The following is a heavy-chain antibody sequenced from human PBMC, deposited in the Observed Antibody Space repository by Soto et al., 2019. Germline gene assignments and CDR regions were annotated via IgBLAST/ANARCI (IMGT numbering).Heavy chain of an antibody. V-gene: IGHV3-21*01. CDR1: GFTFSSYS. D-gene: IGHD6-13*01. CDR3: ARDLTTGTRYFDY. Sequence: EVQLVESGGGLVKPGGSLRLSCAASGFTFSSYSMNWVRQAPGKGLEWVSSISSSSSYIYYADSVKGRFTISRDNAKHSLYLQMNSLRAEDTAVYYCARDLTTGTRYFDYWGQGTLVTVSS. J-gene: IGHJ4*02. CDR2: ISSSSSYI.